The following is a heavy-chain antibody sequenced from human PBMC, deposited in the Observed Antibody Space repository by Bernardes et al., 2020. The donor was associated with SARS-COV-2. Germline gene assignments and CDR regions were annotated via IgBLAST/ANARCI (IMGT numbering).Heavy chain of an antibody. J-gene: IGHJ4*02. Sequence: ASMKVSCKVSGYTLTELSMHWVRQAPGKGLEWMGGFDPEDGETIYAQKFQGRVTMTEDTSTDTAYMELSSLRSEDTAVYYCATTYSIVGATPFDYWGQGTLVTVSS. CDR3: ATTYSIVGATPFDY. V-gene: IGHV1-24*01. D-gene: IGHD1-26*01. CDR2: FDPEDGET. CDR1: GYTLTELS.